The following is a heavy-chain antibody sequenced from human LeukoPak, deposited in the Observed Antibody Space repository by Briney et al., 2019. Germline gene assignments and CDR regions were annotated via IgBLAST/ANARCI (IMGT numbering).Heavy chain of an antibody. J-gene: IGHJ4*02. V-gene: IGHV4-39*01. CDR2: IFYSGST. D-gene: IGHD3-22*01. Sequence: PSETLSLTCTVSSGSISNSNYYWGWIRQPPGKGLEWIGSIFYSGSTYYNPSLKSRVTISVDTSKNQFSLKLSSVTAADTAVYYCARGKLRFTRGYDSSGPFDYWGQGTLVTVSS. CDR3: ARGKLRFTRGYDSSGPFDY. CDR1: SGSISNSNYY.